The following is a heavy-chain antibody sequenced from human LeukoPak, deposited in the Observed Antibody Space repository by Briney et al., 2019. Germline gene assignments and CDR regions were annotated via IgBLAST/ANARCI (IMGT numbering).Heavy chain of an antibody. Sequence: ASVKVSCKASGYTFTSYGISWVRQAPGQGLEWMGWISAYNGNTNYAQKLQGRVTMTTDTSTSTAYVELSSLRSEDTAVYYCARVRSVDTAMVTSRYYYYYMDVWGKGTAVTISS. D-gene: IGHD5-18*01. CDR2: ISAYNGNT. CDR3: ARVRSVDTAMVTSRYYYYYMDV. CDR1: GYTFTSYG. J-gene: IGHJ6*03. V-gene: IGHV1-18*01.